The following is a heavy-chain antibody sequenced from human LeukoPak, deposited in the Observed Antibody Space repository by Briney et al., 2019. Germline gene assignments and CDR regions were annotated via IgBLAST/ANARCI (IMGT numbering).Heavy chain of an antibody. CDR1: SGSISTYY. J-gene: IGHJ4*02. V-gene: IGHV4-59*01. Sequence: PSETLSLTCSVSSGSISTYYWSWIRQPPGKGLEWIGCIYYSGRTSYNPSLKSRVTISVDTSKNHFSLTLSSVIAADTAVYYCARGQKYRNGYTVTELGSGYFDYWGQGTLVTVSS. CDR3: ARGQKYRNGYTVTELGSGYFDY. CDR2: IYYSGRT. D-gene: IGHD5-18*01.